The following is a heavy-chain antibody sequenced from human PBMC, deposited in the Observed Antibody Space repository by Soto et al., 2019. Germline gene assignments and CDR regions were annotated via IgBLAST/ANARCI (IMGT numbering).Heavy chain of an antibody. D-gene: IGHD3-3*01. Sequence: ASVKVSCKASGYTCTGYYMHWVRQAPGQGLEWMGWINPNSGGTNYAQKFQGRVTMTRDTSISTAYMELSRLRSDDTAVYYCARGPHPILRFLEWSPYYFDYWGQGTLVTVSS. CDR1: GYTCTGYY. J-gene: IGHJ4*02. V-gene: IGHV1-2*02. CDR3: ARGPHPILRFLEWSPYYFDY. CDR2: INPNSGGT.